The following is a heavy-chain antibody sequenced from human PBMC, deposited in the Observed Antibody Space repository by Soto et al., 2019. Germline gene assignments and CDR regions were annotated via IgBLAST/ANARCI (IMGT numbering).Heavy chain of an antibody. Sequence: SETLSLTCTVSGGSISSGDYYWTWIRQPPAKGLEWIGYISYSGSTFYNPSLRSRVTISVDTSKNQFSLKLSSVTAADTAVYYCARGVSPIFGEVIIGGSVDIWGQGTMVTVS. CDR3: ARGVSPIFGEVIIGGSVDI. V-gene: IGHV4-30-4*01. CDR1: GGSISSGDYY. D-gene: IGHD3-3*01. CDR2: ISYSGST. J-gene: IGHJ3*02.